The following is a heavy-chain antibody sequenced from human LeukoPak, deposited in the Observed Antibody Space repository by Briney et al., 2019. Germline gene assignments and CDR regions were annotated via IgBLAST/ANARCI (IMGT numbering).Heavy chain of an antibody. CDR1: GGSISSYY. CDR2: IYYSGST. D-gene: IGHD6-6*01. V-gene: IGHV4-59*01. J-gene: IGHJ6*03. Sequence: SETLSLTCSVSGGSISSYYWSWIRQPPGKGLEWIGYIYYSGSTNYNPSLKSRVTISVHTSKNQFSLKLRSVTAADTAVYYCARGMYSSSRLVYYHMDVWGKGTTVTVSS. CDR3: ARGMYSSSRLVYYHMDV.